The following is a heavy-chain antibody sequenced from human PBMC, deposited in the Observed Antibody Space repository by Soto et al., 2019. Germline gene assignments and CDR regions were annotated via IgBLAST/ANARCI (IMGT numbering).Heavy chain of an antibody. Sequence: ESGGGLVKPGGSLRLSCAASGFTFSNAWMSWVRQAPGKGLEWVGRIKSKTDGGTTDYAAPVKGRFTISRDDSKNTLYLQMNRLGTEDTAVYYCTTEIVVVPAANNWFDPWGQGTLVTVSS. CDR3: TTEIVVVPAANNWFDP. CDR1: GFTFSNAW. CDR2: IKSKTDGGTT. J-gene: IGHJ5*02. V-gene: IGHV3-15*01. D-gene: IGHD2-2*01.